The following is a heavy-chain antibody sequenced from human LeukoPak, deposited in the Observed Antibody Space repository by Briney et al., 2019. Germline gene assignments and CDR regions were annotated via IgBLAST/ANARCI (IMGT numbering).Heavy chain of an antibody. Sequence: GGSLRLSCAASGFTFSSYEMNWVRQAPGKGLEWVSYISSSGSTIYYADSVKGRSTISRDNSKNTLYLQMNSLRPEDTSVYYCARSPTSWYFDYWGQGTLVTVSS. CDR1: GFTFSSYE. CDR2: ISSSGSTI. V-gene: IGHV3-48*03. J-gene: IGHJ4*02. D-gene: IGHD2-2*01. CDR3: ARSPTSWYFDY.